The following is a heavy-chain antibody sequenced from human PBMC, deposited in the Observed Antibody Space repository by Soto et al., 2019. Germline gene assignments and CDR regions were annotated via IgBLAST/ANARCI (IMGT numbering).Heavy chain of an antibody. Sequence: ASVKVSCKASGYTFTSYGISWVRQAPGQGLEWMGWISAYNGNTNYAQKLQGRVTMTTDTSTSTAYMELRSLRSDDTAVYYCAMLRITMVRGVIITGDYWGQGTLVTVSS. CDR3: AMLRITMVRGVIITGDY. J-gene: IGHJ4*02. D-gene: IGHD3-10*01. CDR2: ISAYNGNT. V-gene: IGHV1-18*01. CDR1: GYTFTSYG.